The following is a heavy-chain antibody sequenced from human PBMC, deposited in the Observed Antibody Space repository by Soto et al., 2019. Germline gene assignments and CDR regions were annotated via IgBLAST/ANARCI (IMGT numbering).Heavy chain of an antibody. D-gene: IGHD2-15*01. CDR3: VRGAARRPPRTRAFDL. Sequence: QVDIVQSGAEVKIPGASVNVSCRSSGYNFTNHAMHWVRQAPGQSLEWLGWINAATGNTQFSEKFQDXXXXXXXXXXXXXXXXXXXXXXXXXXXXYCVRGAARRPPRTRAFDLWGRGTLVTVSS. CDR2: INAATGNT. V-gene: IGHV1-3*01. J-gene: IGHJ3*01. CDR1: GYNFTNHA.